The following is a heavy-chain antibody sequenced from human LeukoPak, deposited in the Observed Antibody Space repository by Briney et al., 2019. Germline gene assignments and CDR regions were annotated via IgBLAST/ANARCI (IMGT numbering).Heavy chain of an antibody. V-gene: IGHV3-7*01. Sequence: GGSVSLLCGASEFTFSIYWMHWVRRAPGKGRVGLAYIKQDESEKFYVDSVKGRFIISRDNTKNLLYLQMNSLRVEDTAVFYCARGPSVAAGRLGYWGKGALVTVSS. D-gene: IGHD6-19*01. CDR2: IKQDESEK. CDR3: ARGPSVAAGRLGY. CDR1: EFTFSIYW. J-gene: IGHJ4*02.